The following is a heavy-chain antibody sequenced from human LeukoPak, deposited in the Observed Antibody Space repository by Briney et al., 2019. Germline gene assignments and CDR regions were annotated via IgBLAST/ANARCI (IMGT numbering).Heavy chain of an antibody. J-gene: IGHJ4*02. V-gene: IGHV3-30*02. D-gene: IGHD3-10*01. Sequence: GGSLRLSCAASGFTFTSYGMHWVRQAPGKGLEWVAFIRYDGSIKYFADSVKGRFTFSRDNSENTLYLQMNSLRPEDTAVYYCARVYYSGSGSYGGFHYWGQGTLVTVSS. CDR1: GFTFTSYG. CDR2: IRYDGSIK. CDR3: ARVYYSGSGSYGGFHY.